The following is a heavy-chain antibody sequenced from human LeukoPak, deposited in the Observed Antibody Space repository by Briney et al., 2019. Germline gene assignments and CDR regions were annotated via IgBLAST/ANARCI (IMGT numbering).Heavy chain of an antibody. Sequence: SETLSLTCAVYGGSFSGYYWSWIRQPPGKGLEWIGYIYYSGSTNYNPSLKSRVTISVDTSKNQFSLKLSSVTAADTAVYYCARATVVTQVGYYYYYMDVWGKGTTVTVSS. V-gene: IGHV4-59*01. J-gene: IGHJ6*03. D-gene: IGHD4-23*01. CDR1: GGSFSGYY. CDR3: ARATVVTQVGYYYYYMDV. CDR2: IYYSGST.